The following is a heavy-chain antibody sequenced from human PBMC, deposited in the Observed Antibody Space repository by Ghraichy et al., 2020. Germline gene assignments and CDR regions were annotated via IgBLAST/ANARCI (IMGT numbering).Heavy chain of an antibody. V-gene: IGHV3-30*04. CDR2: ISYDGSNK. CDR3: ARSSPPFDY. Sequence: GGSLRLSCAASGFTFSSYAMHWVRQAPGKGLEWVAVISYDGSNKYYADSVKGRFTISRDNSKNTLYLQMNSLRAEDTAVYYCARSSPPFDYWGQGTLVTVSS. CDR1: GFTFSSYA. J-gene: IGHJ4*02.